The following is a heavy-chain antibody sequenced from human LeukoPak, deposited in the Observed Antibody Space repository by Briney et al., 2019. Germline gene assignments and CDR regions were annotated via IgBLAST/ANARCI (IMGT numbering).Heavy chain of an antibody. V-gene: IGHV1-18*01. D-gene: IGHD3-22*01. CDR2: ISAYNGNT. Sequence: GASVKVSCKASGYTFTSYGISWVRQAPGQGLEWMGWISAYNGNTNYAQKLQGRVTMITDTSTSTAYMELRSLRSDDTAVYYCARGRYDSSGYNCCWFDPWGQGTLVTVSS. CDR1: GYTFTSYG. CDR3: ARGRYDSSGYNCCWFDP. J-gene: IGHJ5*02.